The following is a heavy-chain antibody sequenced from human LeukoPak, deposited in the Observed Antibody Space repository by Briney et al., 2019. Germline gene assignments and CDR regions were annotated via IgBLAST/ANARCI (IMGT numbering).Heavy chain of an antibody. V-gene: IGHV4-59*01. CDR2: IYYSGST. D-gene: IGHD3-22*01. J-gene: IGHJ4*02. Sequence: SETLSLTCTVSGGSISSYYWSWIRQPPGKGLEGIGYIYYSGSTNYNPSLKSRVTISVDTSKNQFSLKLSSVTAADTAVYYCARATYYYDSSGYYYDSIGFDYWGQGTLVTVSS. CDR1: GGSISSYY. CDR3: ARATYYYDSSGYYYDSIGFDY.